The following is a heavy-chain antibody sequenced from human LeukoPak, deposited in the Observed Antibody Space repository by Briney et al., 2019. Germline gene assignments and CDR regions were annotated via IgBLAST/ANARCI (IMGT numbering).Heavy chain of an antibody. V-gene: IGHV3-23*01. D-gene: IGHD2-2*01. CDR3: AKQVVPAAMLDY. Sequence: GGSLRLSCAASGFTFSSYAMSWVRQAPGKGLEWVSAISGSGGSTYYADSVKGRFTISRHNSKNTLYLQMNRLRAEDTAVYYCAKQVVPAAMLDYWGQGTLVTVSS. J-gene: IGHJ4*02. CDR1: GFTFSSYA. CDR2: ISGSGGST.